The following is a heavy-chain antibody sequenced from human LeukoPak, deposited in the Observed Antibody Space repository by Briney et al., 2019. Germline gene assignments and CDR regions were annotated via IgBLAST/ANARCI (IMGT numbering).Heavy chain of an antibody. Sequence: SETLSLTCAVYGGSFSDYYWSWIRQPPGKGLEWIGEINHSGTTNYNPSLKSRVTMSVDTSNNQFSLKLSSVTAADTAVYYCARTGDWLANWFDPWGQGTLVTVSS. V-gene: IGHV4-34*01. D-gene: IGHD6-19*01. CDR1: GGSFSDYY. J-gene: IGHJ5*02. CDR3: ARTGDWLANWFDP. CDR2: INHSGTT.